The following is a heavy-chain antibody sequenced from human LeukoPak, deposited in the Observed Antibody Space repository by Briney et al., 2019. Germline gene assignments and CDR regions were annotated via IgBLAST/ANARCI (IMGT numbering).Heavy chain of an antibody. Sequence: PGGSLRLSCAASGFTFSSYSMNCVRQAPGKGLECVSYISSSSSTIYYADSVKGRFTISRDNAKNSLYLQMNGLRDEDTAVYYCARDKSGNYFFDYWGQGGLVSVCS. CDR3: ARDKSGNYFFDY. D-gene: IGHD1-26*01. V-gene: IGHV3-48*02. CDR1: GFTFSSYS. CDR2: ISSSSSTI. J-gene: IGHJ4*02.